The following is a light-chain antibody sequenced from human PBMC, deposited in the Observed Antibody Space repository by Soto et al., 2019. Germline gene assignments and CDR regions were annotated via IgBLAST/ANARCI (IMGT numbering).Light chain of an antibody. CDR1: QSLLQSNGYNY. Sequence: DLVMSQSPLSLPVTPGEPASISCRSSQSLLQSNGYNYLDWYLQKPGQSPQLLIYLGSYRASGVPDRFSGSGAGTDFTLKISRVEAEDVGVYYCMQALQTPYTFGQGTKLEIK. CDR3: MQALQTPYT. CDR2: LGS. V-gene: IGKV2-28*01. J-gene: IGKJ2*01.